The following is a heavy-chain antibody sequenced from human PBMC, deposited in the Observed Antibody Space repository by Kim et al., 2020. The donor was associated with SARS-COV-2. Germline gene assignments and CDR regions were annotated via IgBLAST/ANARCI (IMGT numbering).Heavy chain of an antibody. V-gene: IGHV1-2*02. Sequence: YAWRFPGRVTMTRDTSISTADMEMSRLRSDDTAVYYCARGDYGGNPPFDYWGQGTLVTVSS. CDR3: ARGDYGGNPPFDY. D-gene: IGHD4-17*01. J-gene: IGHJ4*02.